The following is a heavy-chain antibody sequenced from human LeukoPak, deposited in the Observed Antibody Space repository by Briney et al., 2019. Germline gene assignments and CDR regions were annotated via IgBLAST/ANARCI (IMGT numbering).Heavy chain of an antibody. D-gene: IGHD3-16*01. V-gene: IGHV3-9*01. CDR3: ARNNWGIDY. J-gene: IGHJ4*02. CDR2: INWNNVRI. Sequence: TGGSLRLSCAASGFTFDDYAMHWVRQAPGKGLEWVSGINWNNVRIVYADSVKGRFTISRDNTKNSLYLQMNSLRAEDTAVYYCARNNWGIDYWGQGTLVTVSS. CDR1: GFTFDDYA.